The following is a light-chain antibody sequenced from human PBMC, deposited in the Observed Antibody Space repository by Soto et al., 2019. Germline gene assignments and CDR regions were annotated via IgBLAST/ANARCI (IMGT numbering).Light chain of an antibody. CDR3: CSYAGSDTYV. CDR2: AVN. CDR1: SSDVGGYNY. J-gene: IGLJ1*01. Sequence: QSALTQPRSVSGSPGQSVTISCTGTSSDVGGYNYVSWYQQHPGKAPKLMIYAVNARPSGVPDRFSGSKSGNTASLTISGLQAEDQADYYSCSYAGSDTYVYGTGTKLTVL. V-gene: IGLV2-11*01.